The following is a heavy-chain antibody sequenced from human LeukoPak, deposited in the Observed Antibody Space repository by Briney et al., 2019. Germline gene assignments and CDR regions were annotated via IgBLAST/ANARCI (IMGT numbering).Heavy chain of an antibody. J-gene: IGHJ4*02. Sequence: GGTLRLSCAASGFTFRSYGMNWVRQAPGKGLEWVSAISGSGVNTYYADSVKGRFTISRDNSKNTLYLQMNSLRAEDTAVYYCAKDGPVWGYYDSSGHFDYWGQGTLVTVSS. CDR1: GFTFRSYG. D-gene: IGHD3-22*01. V-gene: IGHV3-23*01. CDR3: AKDGPVWGYYDSSGHFDY. CDR2: ISGSGVNT.